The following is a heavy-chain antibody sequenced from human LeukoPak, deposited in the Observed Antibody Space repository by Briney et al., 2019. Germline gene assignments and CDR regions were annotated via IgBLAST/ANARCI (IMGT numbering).Heavy chain of an antibody. CDR3: ARASGRAAESELDY. V-gene: IGHV1-18*01. J-gene: IGHJ4*02. CDR2: ISAYNGNT. Sequence: ASVKVSCKASGYTFTSYGISWVRQAPGQGLEWMGWISAYNGNTNYAQRLQGRVTMTTDTSTSTAYMELRSLRSDDTAVYYCARASGRAAESELDYWGQGTLVTVSS. CDR1: GYTFTSYG. D-gene: IGHD2-15*01.